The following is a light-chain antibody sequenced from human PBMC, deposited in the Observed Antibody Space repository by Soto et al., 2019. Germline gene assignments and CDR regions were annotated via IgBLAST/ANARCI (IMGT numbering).Light chain of an antibody. CDR1: QSVSSSY. CDR2: GAS. Sequence: IVLTHSPGTLSCSRGEIAALSCRASQSVSSSYLAWYQQKPGQAPRLLIYGASSRATGIPDRFSGSGSGTDFTLTISRLEPEDFAVYYCQQYGSSPFGGGTKVDIK. CDR3: QQYGSSP. J-gene: IGKJ4*01. V-gene: IGKV3-20*01.